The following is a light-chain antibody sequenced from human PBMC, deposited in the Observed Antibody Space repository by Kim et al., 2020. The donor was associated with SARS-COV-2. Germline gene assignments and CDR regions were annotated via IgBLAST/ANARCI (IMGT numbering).Light chain of an antibody. CDR3: NSRDSSGYHVV. Sequence: SSELTQDPAVSVALGQTVRITCQGDCLKTSYASWYQQKPGQAPVLVLYGKNDRHSGIPDRFSGSTSLNTASLTITGSQAEDEADYYCNSRDSSGYHVVFGGGTQLTVL. V-gene: IGLV3-19*01. CDR1: CLKTSY. CDR2: GKN. J-gene: IGLJ2*01.